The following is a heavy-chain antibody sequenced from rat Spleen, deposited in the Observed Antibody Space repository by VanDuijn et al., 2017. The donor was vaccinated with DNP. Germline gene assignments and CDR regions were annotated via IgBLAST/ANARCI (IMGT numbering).Heavy chain of an antibody. CDR1: GFIFSNYW. J-gene: IGHJ2*01. D-gene: IGHD4-3*01. CDR2: ISYDGSST. CDR3: ARRDNSGGFDY. Sequence: EVQLVESGGGPVQPGRSLKLSCVASGFIFSNYWMTWIRQAPGKGLEWVASISYDGSSTYYRDSVKGRFTISRDNAKSTLYLQMDSLRSEDTATYYCARRDNSGGFDYWGQGVMVTVSS. V-gene: IGHV5-31*01.